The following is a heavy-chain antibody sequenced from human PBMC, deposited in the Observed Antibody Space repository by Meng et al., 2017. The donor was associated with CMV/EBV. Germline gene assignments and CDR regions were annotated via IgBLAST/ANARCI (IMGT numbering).Heavy chain of an antibody. D-gene: IGHD2-2*01. CDR3: ASYCSSTSCWNAFDI. V-gene: IGHV3-53*01. CDR1: GFTFSSNY. J-gene: IGHJ3*02. Sequence: GGSLRLSCAASGFTFSSNYMSWVRQAPGKGLEWVSVIYSGGSTYYADSVKGRFTISRDNSKNTLYLQMNSLRAEDTAVYYCASYCSSTSCWNAFDIWGQGTMVTVSS. CDR2: IYSGGST.